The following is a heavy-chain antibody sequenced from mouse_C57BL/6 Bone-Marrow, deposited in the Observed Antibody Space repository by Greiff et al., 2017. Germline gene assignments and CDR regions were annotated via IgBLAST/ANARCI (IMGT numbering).Heavy chain of an antibody. D-gene: IGHD1-1*01. CDR3: ASPSYYYGSSPPFDY. J-gene: IGHJ2*01. CDR2: IYPGSGNT. CDR1: GYSFTSYY. V-gene: IGHV1-66*01. Sequence: QVQLQQSGPELVKPGASVKISCKASGYSFTSYYIHWVKQRPGQGLEWIGWIYPGSGNTKYNEKFKGKATLTADTSSSTAYMQLSSLTSEDSAVXYCASPSYYYGSSPPFDYWGQGTTLTVSS.